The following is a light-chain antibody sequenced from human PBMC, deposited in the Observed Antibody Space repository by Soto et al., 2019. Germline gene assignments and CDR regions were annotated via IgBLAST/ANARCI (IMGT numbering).Light chain of an antibody. CDR2: GAS. CDR1: QSVYNN. V-gene: IGKV3-15*01. J-gene: IGKJ1*01. CDR3: QQYNSHSPWT. Sequence: ILMTQSPATLSVSPGERATLSCRASQSVYNNLAWYQQKPGQAPRLLIYGASTRATGIPARFSGSGSGTEFALTISSLQPDDFATYYCQQYNSHSPWTFGQGTKVDIK.